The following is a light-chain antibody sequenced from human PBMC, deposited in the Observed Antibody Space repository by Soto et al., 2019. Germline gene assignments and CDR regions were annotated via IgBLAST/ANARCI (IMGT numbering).Light chain of an antibody. CDR3: QQYNNWPLT. CDR2: GAS. Sequence: EIVVTQSPATLSVSPGERATLSCRASQSVSNNLAWYMQKPGQAPRLPIYGASTRATGIPARFSGSGSGTEFTLTISSLQSEDFTVYYCQQYNNWPLTFGGGTKVEIK. J-gene: IGKJ4*01. V-gene: IGKV3-15*01. CDR1: QSVSNN.